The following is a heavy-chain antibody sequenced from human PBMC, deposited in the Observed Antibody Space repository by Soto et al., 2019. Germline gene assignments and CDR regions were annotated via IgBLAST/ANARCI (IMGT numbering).Heavy chain of an antibody. J-gene: IGHJ3*02. CDR2: IIPILGIA. V-gene: IGHV1-69*08. D-gene: IGHD2-2*01. CDR1: GGTFSSYT. Sequence: QGKLVQSGAEVKKPESSVKVSCKASGGTFSSYTISWVRQAPGQGLEWMGRIIPILGIANYAQKFQGRVTITADKSTSTAYMELSSLRSEDTAVYYCARDRGGYCSSTSCFFAFDIWGQGTMVTVSS. CDR3: ARDRGGYCSSTSCFFAFDI.